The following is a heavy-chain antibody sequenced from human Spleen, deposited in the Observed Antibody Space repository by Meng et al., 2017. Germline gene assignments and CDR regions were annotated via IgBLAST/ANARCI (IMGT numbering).Heavy chain of an antibody. V-gene: IGHV4-30-4*01. Sequence: QVQLQESGPGLVKPSQTLSLTCPVSGGSISNSDYYWSWIRQPPGKGLEWIGYIYYSGSTYYDPSLKSRLTMSVDTSKNQFSLKLTSVTAADTAVYYCATETRIAIFGVVAFDSWGQGTLVTVSS. CDR3: ATETRIAIFGVVAFDS. CDR1: GGSISNSDYY. J-gene: IGHJ5*01. CDR2: IYYSGST. D-gene: IGHD3-3*01.